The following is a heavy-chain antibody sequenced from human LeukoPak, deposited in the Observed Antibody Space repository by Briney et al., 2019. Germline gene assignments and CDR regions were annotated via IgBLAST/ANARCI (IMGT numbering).Heavy chain of an antibody. CDR1: GFIFSGSA. V-gene: IGHV3-73*01. J-gene: IGHJ4*02. CDR3: IRYSSSSDKNDS. Sequence: GGSLRLSCAASGFIFSGSAMHWVRQAPGKGLEWVGRIRNKANYYATAYAASVKGRFTISRDDSKNTAYLQMNSLKTEDTAVYYCIRYSSSSDKNDSWGQGTLVTVSS. D-gene: IGHD6-6*01. CDR2: IRNKANYYAT.